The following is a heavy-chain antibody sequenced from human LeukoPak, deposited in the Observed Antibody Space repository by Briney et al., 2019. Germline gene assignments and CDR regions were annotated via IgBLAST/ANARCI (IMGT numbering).Heavy chain of an antibody. J-gene: IGHJ6*02. Sequence: QPGGSLRLSCPASGFTVSSNYMSWVRQAPGKGLEWVSVIYSGGSTYYADSVKGRFTISRDNSKNTLYLQMNSLRAEDTAVYYCARKGAAGTSVFRPYYYYGMDVWGQGTTVTVSS. CDR3: ARKGAAGTSVFRPYYYYGMDV. CDR2: IYSGGST. V-gene: IGHV3-66*01. D-gene: IGHD6-13*01. CDR1: GFTVSSNY.